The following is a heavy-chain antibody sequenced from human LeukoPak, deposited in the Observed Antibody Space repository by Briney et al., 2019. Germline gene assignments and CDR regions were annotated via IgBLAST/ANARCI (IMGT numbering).Heavy chain of an antibody. CDR1: GFTFSSDW. CDR3: AKDLGVIGAFDI. Sequence: GGSLRLSCAASGFTFSSDWMHWVRQVPGEGLVWVSRINGDGSSTAYADSVKGRFTISRDNAKNTLYLQMNSLRAEDTAVYYCAKDLGVIGAFDIWGQGTMVTVSS. CDR2: INGDGSST. J-gene: IGHJ3*02. V-gene: IGHV3-74*01.